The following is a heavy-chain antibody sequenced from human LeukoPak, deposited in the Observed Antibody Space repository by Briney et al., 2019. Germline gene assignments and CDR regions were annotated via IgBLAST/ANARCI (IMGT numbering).Heavy chain of an antibody. V-gene: IGHV3-48*03. CDR1: GFTFSNYE. CDR2: ISRSGSTI. CDR3: AREGMVVGADFDY. Sequence: PGGSLRLSCAASGFTFSNYEMNWVRQAPGKGLERVSHISRSGSTINYAESVKGRFTISRDNAKNSVYLQMNSLRAEDTAVYYCAREGMVVGADFDYWGQGTRVTVSS. D-gene: IGHD2-15*01. J-gene: IGHJ4*02.